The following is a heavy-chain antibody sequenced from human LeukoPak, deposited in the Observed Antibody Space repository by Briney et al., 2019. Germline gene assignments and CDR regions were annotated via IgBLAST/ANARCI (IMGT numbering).Heavy chain of an antibody. CDR1: GFTFSSYE. CDR2: ISSSGSTI. CDR3: ARLRGWTYGMDV. Sequence: GGSLRLSCAASGFTFSSYEMNWVRQAPGKGLELVSYISSSGSTIYYADSVKGRFTISRDNAKNSLYLQMNSLRAEDTAVYYCARLRGWTYGMDVWGQGTTVTVSS. J-gene: IGHJ6*02. V-gene: IGHV3-48*03. D-gene: IGHD6-19*01.